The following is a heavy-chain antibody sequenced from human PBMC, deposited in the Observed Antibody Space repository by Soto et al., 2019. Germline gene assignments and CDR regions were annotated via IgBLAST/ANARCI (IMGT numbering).Heavy chain of an antibody. CDR1: GFTFSDHS. V-gene: IGHV3-21*02. J-gene: IGHJ4*02. CDR2: ISTTGRYI. D-gene: IGHD5-18*01. Sequence: EVQLVESGGGLVKPRGSLRLSCAASGFTFSDHSMNWVRQAPGKGLEWVSSISTTGRYIYYADSMAGRFTISRDNAKNSLYLQINSLRGEDTAVYYCAAGTDTAMEQGADYWGQGTLVTVSS. CDR3: AAGTDTAMEQGADY.